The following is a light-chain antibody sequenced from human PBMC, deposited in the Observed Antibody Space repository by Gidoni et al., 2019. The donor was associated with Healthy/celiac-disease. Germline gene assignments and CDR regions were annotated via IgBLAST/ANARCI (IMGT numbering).Light chain of an antibody. Sequence: EIVLTQYPATLSLSPGERATLSCRASQSVSSYLAWYQQKPGQAPRLLIYDASNRATGITARFSGSGSGTDFTLTISSLEPEDFAVYYCQQRSNWPPTFGQGTKVEIK. V-gene: IGKV3-11*01. CDR3: QQRSNWPPT. J-gene: IGKJ1*01. CDR1: QSVSSY. CDR2: DAS.